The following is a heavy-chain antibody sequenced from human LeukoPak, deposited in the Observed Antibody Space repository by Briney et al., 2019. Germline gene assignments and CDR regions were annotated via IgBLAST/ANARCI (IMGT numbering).Heavy chain of an antibody. J-gene: IGHJ5*02. D-gene: IGHD5-18*01. CDR3: ARGARGYSYSNWFDP. CDR1: GYTFTGYY. Sequence: ASVKVSCKASGYTFTGYYMHWVRQAPGQGLEWMGWINPNSGGTNYAQKFQGWVTMTRDTSISTAYMELSRLRSDDTAVYYCARGARGYSYSNWFDPWGQGTLVTVSS. V-gene: IGHV1-2*04. CDR2: INPNSGGT.